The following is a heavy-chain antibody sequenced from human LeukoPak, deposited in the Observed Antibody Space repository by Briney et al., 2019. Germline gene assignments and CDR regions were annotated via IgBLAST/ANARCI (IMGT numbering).Heavy chain of an antibody. V-gene: IGHV4-39*07. CDR1: GGSISSSSYY. Sequence: SETLSLTCTVSGGSISSSSYYWGWIRQPPGKGLEWIGSIYYSGSTYYNPSLKSRVTISVDTSKNQSSLKLSSVTAADTAVYYCARDEGSSWYRSNNWFDPWGQGTLVTVSS. CDR3: ARDEGSSWYRSNNWFDP. CDR2: IYYSGST. J-gene: IGHJ5*02. D-gene: IGHD6-13*01.